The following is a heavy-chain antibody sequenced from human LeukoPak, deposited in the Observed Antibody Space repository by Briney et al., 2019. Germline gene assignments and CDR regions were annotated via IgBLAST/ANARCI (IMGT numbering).Heavy chain of an antibody. V-gene: IGHV1-46*01. CDR3: AREPAAAGTFDY. CDR2: INPSGGST. CDR1: RYTFTSYY. J-gene: IGHJ4*02. D-gene: IGHD6-13*01. Sequence: GASVTVPCKASRYTFTSYYMHWVRQAPGQGLEWMGIINPSGGSTSYAQKFQGRVTMTRDTSTSTVYMELSSLRSEDTAVYYCAREPAAAGTFDYWGQGTLVTVSS.